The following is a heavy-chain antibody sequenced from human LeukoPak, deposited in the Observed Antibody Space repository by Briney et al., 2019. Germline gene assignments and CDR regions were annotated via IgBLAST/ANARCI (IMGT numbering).Heavy chain of an antibody. Sequence: SETLSLTCAVYGGSFGGYYWSWIRQPPGKGLEWIGEINHSGSTNYNPSLKSRVTISVDTSKNPFSLKLSSVTAADTAVYYCARGPPGYYDFWSGYYDYWGQGTLVTVSS. CDR1: GGSFGGYY. CDR2: INHSGST. CDR3: ARGPPGYYDFWSGYYDY. D-gene: IGHD3-3*01. J-gene: IGHJ4*02. V-gene: IGHV4-34*01.